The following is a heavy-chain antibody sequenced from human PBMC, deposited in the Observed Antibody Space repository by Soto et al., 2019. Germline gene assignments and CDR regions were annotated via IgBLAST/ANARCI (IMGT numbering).Heavy chain of an antibody. CDR3: ARGRDYVWGSYRAIAAAPDY. J-gene: IGHJ4*02. CDR2: IYYSGST. V-gene: IGHV4-39*07. CDR1: GGSISSSSYY. D-gene: IGHD3-16*02. Sequence: PSETLSLTCTVSGGSISSSSYYWGWIRQPPGKGLEWIGSIYYSGSTYYNPSLKSRVTISVDTSKNKFSLKLSSVTAADTAVYYCARGRDYVWGSYRAIAAAPDYWGQGTLVTVSS.